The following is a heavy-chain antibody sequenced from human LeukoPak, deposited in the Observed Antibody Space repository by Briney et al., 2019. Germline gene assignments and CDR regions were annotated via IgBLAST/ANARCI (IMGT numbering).Heavy chain of an antibody. CDR1: GYTFTSYY. V-gene: IGHV1-46*01. D-gene: IGHD3-22*01. J-gene: IGHJ4*02. CDR3: ARAGRDYYDSSGLDY. CDR2: INPSGGST. Sequence: ASVTVSCKASGYTFTSYYMHWVRQAPGQGLEWMGIINPSGGSTSYAQKFQGRVTMTRDMSTSTVYMELSSLRSEDTAVYYCARAGRDYYDSSGLDYWGQGTLVTVSS.